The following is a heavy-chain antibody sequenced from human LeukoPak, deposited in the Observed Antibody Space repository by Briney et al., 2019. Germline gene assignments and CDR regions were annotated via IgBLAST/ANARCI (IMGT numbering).Heavy chain of an antibody. CDR2: IYTSGST. J-gene: IGHJ6*03. CDR1: GGSISSGSYY. Sequence: SQTLSLTCTVSGGSISSGSYYWSWIRQPAGKGLEWIGRIYTSGSTNYNLSLKSRVTISVDTSKNQFSLKLSSVTAADTAVYYCARGPVVPAAIPYYYYMDVWGKGTTVTVSS. V-gene: IGHV4-61*02. D-gene: IGHD2-2*01. CDR3: ARGPVVPAAIPYYYYMDV.